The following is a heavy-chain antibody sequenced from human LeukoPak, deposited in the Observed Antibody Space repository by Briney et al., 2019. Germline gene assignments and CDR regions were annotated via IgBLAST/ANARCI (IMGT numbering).Heavy chain of an antibody. V-gene: IGHV1-46*01. Sequence: ASVKVSCKASGYTFTIHWVRQAPGQGLEWMGIINPSGGSTSYAQKFQGRVTMTRDTSTSTVYLELSSLRFEDTAVYYCARERLVGWGDDACDIWGQGTMVTVSS. J-gene: IGHJ3*02. CDR3: ARERLVGWGDDACDI. CDR1: GYTFT. CDR2: INPSGGST. D-gene: IGHD3-9*01.